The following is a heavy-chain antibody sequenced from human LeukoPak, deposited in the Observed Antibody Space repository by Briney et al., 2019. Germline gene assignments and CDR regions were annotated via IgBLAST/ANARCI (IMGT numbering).Heavy chain of an antibody. CDR2: IYYSGST. J-gene: IGHJ5*02. Sequence: PSQTLSLTCTVSGGSISSGGYYWSWIRQHPGKGLEWMGYIYYSGSTYYNPSLKSRVTISVDTSKNQFSLKLSSVTAADTAVYYCARVKAKNDYGDYHNWFDPWGQGTLVTVSS. D-gene: IGHD4-17*01. CDR3: ARVKAKNDYGDYHNWFDP. V-gene: IGHV4-31*03. CDR1: GGSISSGGYY.